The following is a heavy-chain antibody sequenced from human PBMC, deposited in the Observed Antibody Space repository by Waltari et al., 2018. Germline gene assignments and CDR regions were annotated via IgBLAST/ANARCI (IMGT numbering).Heavy chain of an antibody. J-gene: IGHJ5*02. CDR1: GFTFSDYY. D-gene: IGHD2-21*01. Sequence: QVQLVESGGGLVKPGGSLRLSCAASGFTFSDYYMSWIRQAPGKGLDWLSYISNSGSTKYYADSVRGRFTISRDNAKNSLYLQMNSLRAEDTAIYYCASLYCGGDCGPWGQGTLVTVSS. CDR2: ISNSGSTK. CDR3: ASLYCGGDCGP. V-gene: IGHV3-11*04.